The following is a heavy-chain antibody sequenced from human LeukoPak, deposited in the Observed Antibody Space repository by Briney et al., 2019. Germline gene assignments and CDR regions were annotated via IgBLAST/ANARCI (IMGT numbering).Heavy chain of an antibody. D-gene: IGHD1-26*01. CDR3: ATEGGRSYYLY. Sequence: ASVKVSCKAFGHTLTELAIHWVRQAPGKGLEWMGGFDPEDGQTIYAQKFQGRVTVTEDTSTDTAYMELSSLGSEDTAVYYCATEGGRSYYLYWGQGTLVTVSS. CDR1: GHTLTELA. J-gene: IGHJ4*02. CDR2: FDPEDGQT. V-gene: IGHV1-24*01.